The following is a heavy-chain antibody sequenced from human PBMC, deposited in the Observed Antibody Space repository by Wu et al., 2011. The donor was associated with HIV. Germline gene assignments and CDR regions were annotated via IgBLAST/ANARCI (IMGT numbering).Heavy chain of an antibody. V-gene: IGHV1-69*05. Sequence: QVQLVQSGAEVKKPGSSVKVSCKASGGSFSSYVISWVRQAPGQGLEWMGGIIPLFGTANYAQKLEGRVTITTDASTSTAYMELSSLRPEDTAVYYCARSAYSSSRGTTTTVDVWGQGTTVTVSS. D-gene: IGHD6-13*01. CDR3: ARSAYSSSRGTTTTVDV. CDR1: GGSFSSYV. CDR2: IIPLFGTA. J-gene: IGHJ6*02.